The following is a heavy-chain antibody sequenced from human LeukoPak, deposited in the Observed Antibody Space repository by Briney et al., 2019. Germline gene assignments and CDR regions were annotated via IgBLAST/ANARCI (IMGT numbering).Heavy chain of an antibody. Sequence: SETLSLTCTVSGGSISNYYWSWIRQPPGKGLEWIGYIYYSGSTNYNPSLKSRVTISVDPSKNQFSLKLSSVTAADTAVYYCARTTYYYDSSGVYYFDYWGQGTLVTVSS. CDR3: ARTTYYYDSSGVYYFDY. V-gene: IGHV4-59*08. CDR1: GGSISNYY. D-gene: IGHD3-22*01. CDR2: IYYSGST. J-gene: IGHJ4*02.